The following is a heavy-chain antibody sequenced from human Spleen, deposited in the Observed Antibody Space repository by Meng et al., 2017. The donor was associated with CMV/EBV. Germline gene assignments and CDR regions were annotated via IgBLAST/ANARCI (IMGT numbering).Heavy chain of an antibody. J-gene: IGHJ5*02. CDR1: GGTFSNYG. CDR2: IIPILTIT. CDR3: ARDRIGLLGSYGLNWFDP. D-gene: IGHD1-26*01. V-gene: IGHV1-69*10. Sequence: SVKVSCKASGGTFSNYGISWVRQAPGQGLEWMGGIIPILTITNYAQKFQGRVTITADKFTSTAYMELSSLRSDDTAVYYCARDRIGLLGSYGLNWFDPWGQGTLVTVSS.